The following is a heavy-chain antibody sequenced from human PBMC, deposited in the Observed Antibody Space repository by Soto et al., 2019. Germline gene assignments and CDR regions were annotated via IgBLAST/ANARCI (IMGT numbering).Heavy chain of an antibody. J-gene: IGHJ6*02. D-gene: IGHD3-22*01. CDR1: GFSLRNSRMG. CDR3: ARMLAVNYYYYDVDV. CDR2: VLSNDEK. V-gene: IGHV2-26*01. Sequence: QVTLKESGPVLVKPTETLTLTCTVSGFSLRNSRMGVSWIRQPPGKALEWLAHVLSNDEKSYNKSLQTRLTISKDTSKSQVVLTMTYMDPVDTATYFCARMLAVNYYYYDVDVWGEGTTVTVS.